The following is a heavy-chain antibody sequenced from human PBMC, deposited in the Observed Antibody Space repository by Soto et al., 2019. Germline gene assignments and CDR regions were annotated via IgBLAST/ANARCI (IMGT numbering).Heavy chain of an antibody. Sequence: SVKVSCKASGGTFSSYAISWVRQAPGQGLEWMGGIIPIFGTANYAQKFQGRVTITADESTSTAYMELSSLRSEDTAVYYCARDSRGGYDRESQYYFDYWGQGTLVTVSS. J-gene: IGHJ4*02. CDR2: IIPIFGTA. CDR3: ARDSRGGYDRESQYYFDY. CDR1: GGTFSSYA. V-gene: IGHV1-69*13. D-gene: IGHD5-12*01.